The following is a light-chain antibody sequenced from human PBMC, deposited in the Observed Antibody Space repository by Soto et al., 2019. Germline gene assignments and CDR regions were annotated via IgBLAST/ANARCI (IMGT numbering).Light chain of an antibody. CDR3: QQYGSSGT. Sequence: EIVLTQSPGTLSLSPGERATLSCRASQSVSNNYLAWYQQNPGQAPRVLIYGASNRATGIPDSFSGSGSGTDFTLTISRLESEDFAVYYCQQYGSSGTFGQGTKVDI. CDR1: QSVSNNY. J-gene: IGKJ1*01. V-gene: IGKV3-20*01. CDR2: GAS.